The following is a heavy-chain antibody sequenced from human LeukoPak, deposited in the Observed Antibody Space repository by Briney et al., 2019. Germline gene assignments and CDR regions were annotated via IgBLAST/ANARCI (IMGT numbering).Heavy chain of an antibody. J-gene: IGHJ6*02. CDR3: ARGGGYDFWSGYRHFYGMDV. V-gene: IGHV4-34*01. D-gene: IGHD3-3*01. Sequence: SETLSLTCAVYSGSFSGYYWSWIRQPPGKGLEWIGEINHSGSTNYNPSLKSRVTISVDTSKNQFSLKLSSVTAADTAVYYCARGGGYDFWSGYRHFYGMDVWGQGTTVTVSS. CDR1: SGSFSGYY. CDR2: INHSGST.